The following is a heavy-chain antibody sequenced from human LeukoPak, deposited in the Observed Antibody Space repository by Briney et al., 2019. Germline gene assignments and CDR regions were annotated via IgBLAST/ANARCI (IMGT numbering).Heavy chain of an antibody. CDR2: ITAYNGNR. J-gene: IGHJ4*01. CDR3: ARDNDKVVDH. CDR1: GYTFSNYG. V-gene: IGHV1-18*01. D-gene: IGHD1-1*01. Sequence: ASVKVSCKPSGYTFSNYGISWVRQAPGQGLEWMGWITAYNGNRLYAQRFQGRITLTTDTSTSTSYMELRSLEYDDTAIYYCARDNDKVVDHWGQGTLVTVSS.